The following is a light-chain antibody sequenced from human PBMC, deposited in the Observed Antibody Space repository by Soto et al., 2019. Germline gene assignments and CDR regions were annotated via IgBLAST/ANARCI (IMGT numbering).Light chain of an antibody. CDR1: RSDVGAYNY. CDR2: EVT. Sequence: QSALNQPASVSGSPGQSIAISCTGTRSDVGAYNYVSWYQQHPGKAPKLMISEVTNRPSGVSDRFSGSKSGNTASLTISGLQAEDEADYYCSSFTSRFTFVFGTGTKVTVL. CDR3: SSFTSRFTFV. J-gene: IGLJ1*01. V-gene: IGLV2-14*01.